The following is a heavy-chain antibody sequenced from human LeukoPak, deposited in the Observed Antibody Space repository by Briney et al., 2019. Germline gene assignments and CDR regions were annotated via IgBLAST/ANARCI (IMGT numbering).Heavy chain of an antibody. D-gene: IGHD2-2*01. CDR1: GGFISSSNW. CDR3: ARHEVYCSSTSCSTFDP. CDR2: IYYSGSA. Sequence: SETLSLTCAVSGGFISSSNWWSWVRQPPGKGLEWIGSIYYSGSAYYNPSLKSRVTISVDTSKNQFSLKLSSVTAADTAVYYCARHEVYCSSTSCSTFDPWGQGTLVTVSS. V-gene: IGHV4-39*01. J-gene: IGHJ5*02.